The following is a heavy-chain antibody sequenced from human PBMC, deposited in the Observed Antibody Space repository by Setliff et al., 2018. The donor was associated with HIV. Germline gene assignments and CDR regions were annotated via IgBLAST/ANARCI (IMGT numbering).Heavy chain of an antibody. D-gene: IGHD2-8*01. J-gene: IGHJ6*03. CDR2: ISAYNGNT. CDR3: ARTPSIMVTLKGEYYYYYMDV. V-gene: IGHV1-18*01. Sequence: ASVKVSCKASGYTFTNYGISWVRQSPGQGLEWMGWISAYNGNTNYTQKFQGRLSMSTASSTSTANIFLRSLRYDDTAVYYCARTPSIMVTLKGEYYYYYMDVWGKGTTVTVSS. CDR1: GYTFTNYG.